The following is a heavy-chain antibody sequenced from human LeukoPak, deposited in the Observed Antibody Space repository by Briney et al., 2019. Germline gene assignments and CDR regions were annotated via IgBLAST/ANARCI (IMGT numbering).Heavy chain of an antibody. CDR3: AKCVTGWPNWFDP. CDR1: GFTFSSTS. D-gene: IGHD6-19*01. J-gene: IGHJ5*02. V-gene: IGHV3-23*01. Sequence: GGSLRLSCAASGFTFSSTSMSWVRQAPGKGLEWVAVTVGGGDGTYYADSVKGRFTISRDNSKNTLYLQMISLRAEDTALYYCAKCVTGWPNWFDPWGQGTLVTVSS. CDR2: TVGGGDGT.